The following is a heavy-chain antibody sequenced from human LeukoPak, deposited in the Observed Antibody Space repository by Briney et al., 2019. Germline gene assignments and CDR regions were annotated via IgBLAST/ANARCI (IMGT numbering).Heavy chain of an antibody. V-gene: IGHV7-4-1*01. CDR2: INTNTGNP. CDR1: GYTFTSYA. Sequence: ASVKVSCKASGYTFTSYAMNWVRQAPGQGLEWMGWINTNTGNPTYAQGFTGRFVFSLDTSVSTAYLQIGSLRAEDTAVYYCARGIVVVPAAPLDYWGQGTLVTVSS. D-gene: IGHD2-2*01. CDR3: ARGIVVVPAAPLDY. J-gene: IGHJ4*02.